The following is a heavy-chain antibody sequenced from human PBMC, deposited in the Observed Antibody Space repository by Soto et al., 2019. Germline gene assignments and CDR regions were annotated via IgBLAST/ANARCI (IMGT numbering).Heavy chain of an antibody. CDR2: ISAYNGNT. J-gene: IGHJ6*02. CDR1: GYTFTSYG. V-gene: IGHV1-18*04. D-gene: IGHD6-13*01. CDR3: ARLVKGYSNTNYGMDV. Sequence: ASVKVSCKASGYTFTSYGISWVRQAPGQGLEWMGWISAYNGNTNYAQKLQGRVTMTTDTSTSTAYMELRSLRSDDTAVYYCARLVKGYSNTNYGMDVWGQGPTVTVYS.